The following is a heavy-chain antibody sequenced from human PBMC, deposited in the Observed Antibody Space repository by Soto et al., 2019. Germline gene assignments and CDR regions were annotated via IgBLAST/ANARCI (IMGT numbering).Heavy chain of an antibody. Sequence: PSGSLSLTCNVSSVPISEYSWSWVRQSPVKRLEWICNYLEGRITMYYPPLTSRVTISVDASNALFSLELSTRTAADTFFYHWARGRSTLRGRNVFDAWVQGVPVTVSS. V-gene: IGHV4-59*12. CDR2: YLEGRIT. J-gene: IGHJ5*02. CDR1: SVPISEYS. CDR3: ARGRSTLRGRNVFDA. D-gene: IGHD3-10*01.